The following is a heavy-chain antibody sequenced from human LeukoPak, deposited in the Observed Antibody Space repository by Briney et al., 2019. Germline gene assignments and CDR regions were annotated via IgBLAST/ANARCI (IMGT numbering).Heavy chain of an antibody. D-gene: IGHD3-3*01. CDR2: ISSSGSTI. CDR1: GFTFSSYE. V-gene: IGHV3-48*03. J-gene: IGHJ4*02. Sequence: QPGGSLRLPCAASGFTFSSYEMNWVRQAPGKGLERVSYISSSGSTIYYADSVKGRFTISRDNAKNSLYLQMNSLRAEDTAVYYCARDRAPRTIFGVVIMFDYWGQGTLVTVSS. CDR3: ARDRAPRTIFGVVIMFDY.